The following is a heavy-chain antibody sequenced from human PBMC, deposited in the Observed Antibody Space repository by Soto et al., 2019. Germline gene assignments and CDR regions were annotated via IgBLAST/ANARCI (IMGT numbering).Heavy chain of an antibody. CDR2: TYYRSKWYN. CDR1: GDSVSSNSAA. D-gene: IGHD6-13*01. CDR3: ARDHPIHYSSSFPFDY. V-gene: IGHV6-1*01. J-gene: IGHJ4*02. Sequence: SQTLSLTCAISGDSVSSNSAAWNWIRQSPSRGLEWQGRTYYRSKWYNDYAVSVKSRITINPDTSKNQFSLQLNSVTPEDTAVYYCARDHPIHYSSSFPFDYWGQGTLVTVSS.